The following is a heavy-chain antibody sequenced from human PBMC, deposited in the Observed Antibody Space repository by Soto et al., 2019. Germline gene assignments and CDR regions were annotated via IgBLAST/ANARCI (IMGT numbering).Heavy chain of an antibody. D-gene: IGHD1-26*01. CDR1: GFTFSSYT. CDR2: ISDDGVHK. J-gene: IGHJ4*01. CDR3: AATTLGATRNLER. V-gene: IGHV3-30-3*01. Sequence: QVQLVESGGGVVQPGRSLRLSCAASGFTFSSYTMHWVRQAPGEGLDWVAIISDDGVHKFYAASVKGRFTISRDNSKNSLFLQMNGLSGEDTAVYCCAATTLGATRNLERWGHGSLVTVS.